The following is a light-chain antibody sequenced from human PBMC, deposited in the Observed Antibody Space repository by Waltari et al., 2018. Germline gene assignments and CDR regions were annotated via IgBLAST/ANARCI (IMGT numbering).Light chain of an antibody. CDR2: WAS. CDR1: QSVLSSSNNKNY. V-gene: IGKV4-1*01. J-gene: IGKJ1*01. Sequence: DIVMTQSPDSLAVSLGERATINCKSSQSVLSSSNNKNYSAWYQQTPAQPPKLLIYWASNRESAVPDRFSGSGSVTDFTLIISSLQAEDVAVYYCQQSYSTPRTFGHGTKVEIK. CDR3: QQSYSTPRT.